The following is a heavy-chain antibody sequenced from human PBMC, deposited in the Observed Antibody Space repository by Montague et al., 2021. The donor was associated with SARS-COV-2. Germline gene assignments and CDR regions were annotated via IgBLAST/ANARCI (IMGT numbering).Heavy chain of an antibody. CDR3: ARESLHLTGYYNDYFDY. J-gene: IGHJ4*02. Sequence: TLSLTCTVSGGSIGSGSYYWNWIRQPAGKGLEWIGRIYTSGSTNYDPSLKSRVTMSVDTSKNQFSLKLSSVTAADTAVYYCARESLHLTGYYNDYFDYWGQGTLGTVAS. CDR2: IYTSGST. D-gene: IGHD3-9*01. V-gene: IGHV4-61*02. CDR1: GGSIGSGSYY.